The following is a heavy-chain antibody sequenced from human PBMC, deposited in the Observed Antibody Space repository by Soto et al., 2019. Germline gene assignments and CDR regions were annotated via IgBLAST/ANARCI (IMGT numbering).Heavy chain of an antibody. V-gene: IGHV3-53*04. D-gene: IGHD2-2*01. Sequence: GGSLRLSCAASGFTVSSNYMSWFRQAPGKGLEWVSVIYSGGSTYYADSVKGRFTISRHNSKNTLYLQMNSLRAEDTAVYYCARYQRTEAFDIWGQGTMVTVSS. CDR1: GFTVSSNY. CDR2: IYSGGST. J-gene: IGHJ3*02. CDR3: ARYQRTEAFDI.